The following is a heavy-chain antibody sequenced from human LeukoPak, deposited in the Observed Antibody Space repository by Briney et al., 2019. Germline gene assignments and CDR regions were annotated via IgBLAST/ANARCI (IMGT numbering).Heavy chain of an antibody. J-gene: IGHJ3*02. D-gene: IGHD5-18*01. CDR1: GFTFSSYA. CDR3: ARQTIQLWSPIAFDI. Sequence: GSLRLSCAASGFTFSSYAMSWVRQPPGKGLEWIGSIYYSGSTYYNPSLKSRVTISVDTSKNQFSLKLSSVTAADTAVYYCARQTIQLWSPIAFDIWGQGTMVTVSS. CDR2: IYYSGST. V-gene: IGHV4-38-2*01.